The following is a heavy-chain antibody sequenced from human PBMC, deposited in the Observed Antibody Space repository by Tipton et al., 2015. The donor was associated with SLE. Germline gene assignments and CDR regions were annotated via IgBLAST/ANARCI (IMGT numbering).Heavy chain of an antibody. Sequence: QSGPEVKKPGASVRVSCKVSGYTLSELSIHWVRQAPGKGLEWMGGFAPEDGETNYAQKFQGRVTMTEDTSSDTAYMEFRTLRTEDTAVYYCARADYISSSAWYFDHWGRGTLVTVSS. CDR3: ARADYISSSAWYFDH. J-gene: IGHJ2*01. CDR2: FAPEDGET. D-gene: IGHD3-3*02. CDR1: GYTLSELS. V-gene: IGHV1-24*01.